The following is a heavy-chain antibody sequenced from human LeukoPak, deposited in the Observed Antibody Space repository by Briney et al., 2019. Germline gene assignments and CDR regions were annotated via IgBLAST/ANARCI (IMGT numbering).Heavy chain of an antibody. Sequence: SVKVSCKASGGTFSSFGISWVRQAPGQGLEWMGGIIPIFGTANYAQKFQGRVTSTADKSTNTAYMELNSLRSEDTAVYYCARDVKQQLLNWFDPWGQGTLVTVSS. V-gene: IGHV1-69*06. CDR2: IIPIFGTA. J-gene: IGHJ5*02. CDR3: ARDVKQQLLNWFDP. D-gene: IGHD6-13*01. CDR1: GGTFSSFG.